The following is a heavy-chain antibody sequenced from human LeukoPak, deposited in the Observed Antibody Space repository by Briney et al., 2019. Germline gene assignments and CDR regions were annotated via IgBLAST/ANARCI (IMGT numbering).Heavy chain of an antibody. CDR2: INHSGST. J-gene: IGHJ6*02. CDR3: ASLLGSWYYYYYGMDV. V-gene: IGHV4-34*01. D-gene: IGHD6-13*01. Sequence: PSETLSLTCAVYGGSFSGYYWSWIRQPPGKGLEWIGEINHSGSTNYNPSLKSRVTISVDTSKNQFSLKLSSVTAADTAVYYCASLLGSWYYYYYGMDVWGQGTTVTVSS. CDR1: GGSFSGYY.